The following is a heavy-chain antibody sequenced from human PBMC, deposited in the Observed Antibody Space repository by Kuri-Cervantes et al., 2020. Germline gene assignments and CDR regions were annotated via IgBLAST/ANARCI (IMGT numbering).Heavy chain of an antibody. CDR3: ARGGLAVAGNFDY. Sequence: ASVKVSCKASVYTFISYDMHWVRQAPGQGLEWMGIINPSGGSTSYAQKFQGRVTMTRDTSTSTVYMELRSLRSDDTAVYYCARGGLAVAGNFDYWGQGTRGTVSS. V-gene: IGHV1-46*01. D-gene: IGHD6-19*01. CDR1: VYTFISYD. CDR2: INPSGGST. J-gene: IGHJ4*02.